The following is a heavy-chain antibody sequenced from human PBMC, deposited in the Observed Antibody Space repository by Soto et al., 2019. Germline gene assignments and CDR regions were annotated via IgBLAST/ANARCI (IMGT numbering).Heavy chain of an antibody. CDR3: ARSLDSGSYYPFDY. J-gene: IGHJ4*02. V-gene: IGHV3-21*01. CDR2: ISSSSSYI. Sequence: EVQLVESGGGLVKPGGSLRLSCAASGFTFSSYSMNWVRQAPGKGLGWVSSISSSSSYIYYADSVKGRFTISRDNAKNSLYLQMNSLRAEDTAVYYCARSLDSGSYYPFDYWGQGTLVTVSS. D-gene: IGHD1-26*01. CDR1: GFTFSSYS.